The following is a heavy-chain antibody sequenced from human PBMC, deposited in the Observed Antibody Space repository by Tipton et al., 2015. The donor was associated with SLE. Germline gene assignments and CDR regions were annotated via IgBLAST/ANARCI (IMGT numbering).Heavy chain of an antibody. J-gene: IGHJ2*01. Sequence: TLSPTCTVSGGSISSHYRSWIRQPPGKGLEWIGYIYYSGSTNYNPSLKSRVTISVDTSKNQFSLKLSSVTAADTAVYYCARDRASGWYEGFDLWGRGTLVTVSS. V-gene: IGHV4-59*11. CDR2: IYYSGST. D-gene: IGHD6-19*01. CDR3: ARDRASGWYEGFDL. CDR1: GGSISSHY.